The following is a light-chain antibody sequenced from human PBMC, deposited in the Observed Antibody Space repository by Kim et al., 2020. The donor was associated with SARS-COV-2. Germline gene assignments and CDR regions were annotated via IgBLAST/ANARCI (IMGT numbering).Light chain of an antibody. CDR3: MQATQFPHT. J-gene: IGKJ2*01. Sequence: PASLSCRSRQGLVPHDGHTNLRWFQQRPGQPPRLLMYQISNRVTGVPDRFSGTGAGTDFTLKITRVEAEDVGTYYCMQATQFPHTFGQGTKLEI. V-gene: IGKV2-24*01. CDR1: QGLVPHDGHTN. CDR2: QIS.